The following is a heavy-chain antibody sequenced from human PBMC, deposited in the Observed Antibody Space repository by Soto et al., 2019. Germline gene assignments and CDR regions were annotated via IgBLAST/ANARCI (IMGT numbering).Heavy chain of an antibody. CDR3: AKDRDYPRDYFHY. V-gene: IGHV3-64*04. CDR2: VRGNGDPP. Sequence: GGSLRLSCAASGFAFSSYALHWVRQAPGKGLEYISGVRGNGDPPFYTDSVKGRFTISRDFSKNTVFLHMDSLRAEDTAVYYCAKDRDYPRDYFHYWGQGTLVTVSS. J-gene: IGHJ4*02. D-gene: IGHD3-10*01. CDR1: GFAFSSYA.